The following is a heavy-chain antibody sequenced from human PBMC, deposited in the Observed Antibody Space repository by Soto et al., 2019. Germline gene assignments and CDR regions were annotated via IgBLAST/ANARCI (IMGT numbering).Heavy chain of an antibody. CDR1: GFSFSTYG. CDR2: YGGSGGST. CDR3: VKFRGRAYHYYYMDV. D-gene: IGHD3-16*01. V-gene: IGHV3-23*01. Sequence: DVQLLESGGGLAQRGGSLRLSCAASGFSFSTYGMTWVRQAPGKGLEWVSYGGSGGSTYYADSVKGRFTISQNNSRNTLYLQMNSLRAEDTAVYYCVKFRGRAYHYYYMDVWGNGTTVTVSS. J-gene: IGHJ6*03.